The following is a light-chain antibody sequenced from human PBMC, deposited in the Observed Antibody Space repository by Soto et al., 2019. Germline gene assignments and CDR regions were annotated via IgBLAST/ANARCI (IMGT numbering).Light chain of an antibody. J-gene: IGLJ2*01. CDR3: QSADSSGTL. CDR2: KDS. V-gene: IGLV3-25*03. CDR1: ALPKQY. Sequence: SYELTQPPSVSVSSGQTARITCSGDALPKQYAYWYQQKPGQAPVLVIYKDSERPSGIPERFSGSSSGTTVTLTISGVQAEDEADYYCQSADSSGTLFGGGTKVTVL.